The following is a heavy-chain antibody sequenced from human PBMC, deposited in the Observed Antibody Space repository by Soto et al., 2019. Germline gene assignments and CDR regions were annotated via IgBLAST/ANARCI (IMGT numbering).Heavy chain of an antibody. D-gene: IGHD6-19*01. Sequence: EVQLLESGGGLVQPGGSLRLSCAASGFTFSSYAMSWVRQAPGKGLEWVSAISGSGGSTYYADSVKGRLTISRDNSKNTLYLPMNSLRAEDTAVYYCAKTPYSSGWEIDYWGQGTLVTVSS. CDR2: ISGSGGST. V-gene: IGHV3-23*01. CDR1: GFTFSSYA. CDR3: AKTPYSSGWEIDY. J-gene: IGHJ4*02.